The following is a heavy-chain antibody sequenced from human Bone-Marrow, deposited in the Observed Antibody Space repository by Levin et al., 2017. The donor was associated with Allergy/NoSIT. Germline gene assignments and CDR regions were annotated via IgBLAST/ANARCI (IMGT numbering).Heavy chain of an antibody. Sequence: GESLKISCAASGFTFSSYWMSWVRQAPGKGLEWVANIKQDGSEKYYVDSVKGRFTISRDNAKNSLYLQMNSLRAEDTAVYYCARDSDTAMVSGAFDIWGQGTMVTVSS. CDR1: GFTFSSYW. V-gene: IGHV3-7*01. D-gene: IGHD5-18*01. CDR2: IKQDGSEK. CDR3: ARDSDTAMVSGAFDI. J-gene: IGHJ3*02.